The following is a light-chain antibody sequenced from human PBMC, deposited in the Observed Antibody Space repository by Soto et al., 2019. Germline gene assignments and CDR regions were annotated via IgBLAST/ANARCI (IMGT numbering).Light chain of an antibody. V-gene: IGKV3-20*01. CDR1: QSLRSTS. Sequence: FTRSPGTLPLSRRESDTLSYRASQSLRSTSLAWYQQKPGQAPRVLISGASTRAADIPDRFSGSGSGTDFTLTIGRLEPEDFAVYYCQQDGSSGTFGQQTKV. CDR3: QQDGSSGT. J-gene: IGKJ1*01. CDR2: GAS.